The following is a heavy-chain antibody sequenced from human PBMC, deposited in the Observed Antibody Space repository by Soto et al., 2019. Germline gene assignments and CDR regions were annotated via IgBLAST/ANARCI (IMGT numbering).Heavy chain of an antibody. D-gene: IGHD2-21*01. Sequence: SEPLCVSCTRSRGSISICFYYWSWLRHLPGKCLEWIGYIFYGGGTYYNPSLESRITISVDASSNRFSLDLTSVSSADTAIYYCASNLDISPPVPYYFDTWGRRVLGTVS. CDR1: RGSISICFYY. CDR3: ASNLDISPPVPYYFDT. V-gene: IGHV4-30-4*01. CDR2: IFYGGGT. J-gene: IGHJ4*02.